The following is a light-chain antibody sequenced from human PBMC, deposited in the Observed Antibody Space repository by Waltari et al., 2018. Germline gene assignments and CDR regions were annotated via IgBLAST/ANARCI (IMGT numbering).Light chain of an antibody. V-gene: IGLV3-1*01. CDR3: QAWDSSTVV. CDR2: QDN. Sequence: SYELTQTPSVSVSPGQTASIACSGDKLGYKYACWYQQKPGQSPVLVIYQDNKRPSGIPERFSGSKSENTATLTIGGAQAMDGADYYCQAWDSSTVVFGGGTKLTVL. J-gene: IGLJ2*01. CDR1: KLGYKY.